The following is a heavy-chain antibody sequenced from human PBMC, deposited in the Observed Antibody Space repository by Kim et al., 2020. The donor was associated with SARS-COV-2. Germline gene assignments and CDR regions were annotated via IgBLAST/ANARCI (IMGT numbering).Heavy chain of an antibody. V-gene: IGHV3-23*01. J-gene: IGHJ4*02. CDR3: AKDLGGSFDS. Sequence: NAYFAGSVKGRFTISRVDSENAVCLQMSSLGAEETAVYYCAKDLGGSFDSWGQGNLVTVSS. D-gene: IGHD7-27*01.